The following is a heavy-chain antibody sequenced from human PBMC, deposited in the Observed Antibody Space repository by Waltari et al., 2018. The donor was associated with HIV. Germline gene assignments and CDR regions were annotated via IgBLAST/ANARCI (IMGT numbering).Heavy chain of an antibody. V-gene: IGHV3-7*01. Sequence: EVRLVESGGGLVQPGGSLRLSCAASGFTFSSSWMTWVRQAPGKGLEWVSNIKEDGSEIHYVDSVKGRFTISRDNAKNSLYLQMNSRRAEDTAVYYCARRQQLTDWGQGTLVTVSS. CDR1: GFTFSSSW. J-gene: IGHJ4*01. CDR3: ARRQQLTD. D-gene: IGHD6-13*01. CDR2: IKEDGSEI.